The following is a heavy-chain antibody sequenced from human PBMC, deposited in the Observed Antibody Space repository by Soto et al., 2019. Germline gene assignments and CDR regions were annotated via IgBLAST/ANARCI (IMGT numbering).Heavy chain of an antibody. CDR1: GYSFTNYG. V-gene: IGHV1-18*01. CDR3: ARDWSYPSGGIDY. Sequence: QIQLVQSGDEVKKPGASVKVSCKASGYSFTNYGISWVRQAPGQGLECMGWISPYSGNTNHAQKFQGRVTLTTDTSTSTAYMELRSLRSADTAVYYCARDWSYPSGGIDYWGQGTVVTVSS. D-gene: IGHD6-25*01. J-gene: IGHJ4*02. CDR2: ISPYSGNT.